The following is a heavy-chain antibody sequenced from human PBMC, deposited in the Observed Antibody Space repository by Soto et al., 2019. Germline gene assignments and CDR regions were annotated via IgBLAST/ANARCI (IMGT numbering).Heavy chain of an antibody. Sequence: PSDTLSLTCAVSGGRFSNYFWAWIRQAPGKGLEWIGEINHSGDTHFDPSLESRVTMSVDTSKNQFSLKLRSVTAADTAVYYCARLGGYCSSTSCYGHYTMDVWGQGTTVTVSS. V-gene: IGHV4-34*01. D-gene: IGHD2-2*01. CDR3: ARLGGYCSSTSCYGHYTMDV. J-gene: IGHJ6*02. CDR2: INHSGDT. CDR1: GGRFSNYF.